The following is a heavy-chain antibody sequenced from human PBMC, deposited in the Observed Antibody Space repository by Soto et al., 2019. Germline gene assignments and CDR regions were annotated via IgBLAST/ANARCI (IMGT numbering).Heavy chain of an antibody. V-gene: IGHV1-18*01. CDR1: GYTFTSYG. CDR2: ISAYNGNT. Sequence: ASVKVSCKASGYTFTSYGSSCVRQAPGQGLEWMGWISAYNGNTNYAQKLQGRVTMTTDTSTSTAYMELRSLRSDDTAVYYCARAGHIVATISGSDYWGQGTLVTVSS. CDR3: ARAGHIVATISGSDY. J-gene: IGHJ4*02. D-gene: IGHD5-12*01.